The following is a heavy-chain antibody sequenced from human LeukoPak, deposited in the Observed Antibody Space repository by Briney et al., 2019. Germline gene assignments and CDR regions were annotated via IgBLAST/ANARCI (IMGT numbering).Heavy chain of an antibody. CDR1: GGSFSGYY. CDR2: INHSGST. J-gene: IGHJ4*02. V-gene: IGHV4-34*01. D-gene: IGHD3-22*01. CDR3: ARGPPGIVSY. Sequence: SETLSLTCAVYGGSFSGYYWSWIRQPPGKGLEWIGEINHSGSTNYNPSLKSRVTISVDTSKNQFPLKLSSVTAADTAVYYCARGPPGIVSYWGQGTLVTASS.